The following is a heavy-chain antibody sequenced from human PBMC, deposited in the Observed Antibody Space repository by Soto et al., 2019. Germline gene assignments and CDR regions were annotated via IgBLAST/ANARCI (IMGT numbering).Heavy chain of an antibody. V-gene: IGHV3-7*01. D-gene: IGHD6-19*01. Sequence: QPGGSLRLSCAASGFTFSSYWMSWVRQAPGKGLEWVANIKQDGSEKYYVDSVKGRFTISRDNAKSSLYLQMNSLRAEDTAVYYCARDIAVAANWFDPWGQGTLVTVSS. CDR3: ARDIAVAANWFDP. CDR1: GFTFSSYW. CDR2: IKQDGSEK. J-gene: IGHJ5*02.